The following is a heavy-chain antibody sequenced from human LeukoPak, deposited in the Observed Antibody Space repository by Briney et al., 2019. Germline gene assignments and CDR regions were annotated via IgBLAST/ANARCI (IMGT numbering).Heavy chain of an antibody. Sequence: ASVKVSCKASGYTFTGYYMHWVRQAPGQGLEWMGIINPSGGSTTYPQKFQGRVTMTRDMSTSTVYMDLSSLRSEDTAVYYCARGGYSSPLGWFDPWGQGTLVTVSS. CDR1: GYTFTGYY. CDR2: INPSGGST. D-gene: IGHD6-19*01. V-gene: IGHV1-46*01. J-gene: IGHJ5*02. CDR3: ARGGYSSPLGWFDP.